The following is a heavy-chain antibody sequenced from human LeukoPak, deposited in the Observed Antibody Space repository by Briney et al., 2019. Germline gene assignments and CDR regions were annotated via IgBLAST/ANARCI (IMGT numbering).Heavy chain of an antibody. V-gene: IGHV3-30*02. CDR2: IRYDGSNK. J-gene: IGHJ4*02. CDR1: GFTFSSYG. D-gene: IGHD3/OR15-3a*01. Sequence: GGSLRLSCAASGFTFSSYGMHWVRQAPGKGLEWVAFIRYDGSNKYYADSVKDRFTISRDNSKNTLYLQMNSLRAEDTAVFYCARDSGFSGTQRGEYWGQGTLVTVSS. CDR3: ARDSGFSGTQRGEY.